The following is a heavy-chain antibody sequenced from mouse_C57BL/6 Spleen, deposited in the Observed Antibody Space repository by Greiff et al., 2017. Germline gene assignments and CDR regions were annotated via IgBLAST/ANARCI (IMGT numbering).Heavy chain of an antibody. CDR2: IYPGSGNT. V-gene: IGHV1-84*01. CDR1: GYTFTDYY. D-gene: IGHD2-3*01. CDR3: ARGDGYYGFDY. J-gene: IGHJ2*01. Sequence: VQLQQSGPELVKPGASVKISCKASGYTFTDYYINWVKQRPGQGLGWIGWIYPGSGNTKYNEKFKGKATLTVDTSSSTAYMQLSSLTSEDSAVYFCARGDGYYGFDYWGQGTTLTVSS.